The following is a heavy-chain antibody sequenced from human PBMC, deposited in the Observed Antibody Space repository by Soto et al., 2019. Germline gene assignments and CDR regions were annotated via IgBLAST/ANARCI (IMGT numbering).Heavy chain of an antibody. CDR1: GYTFTGYY. Sequence: ASVKVSCKASGYTFTGYYMHWVRQAPGQGLEWMGWINPNSGGTNYAQKFQGWVTTTRDTSISTAYMELSRLRSDDTAVYYCARQSGSSYYFDYWGQGTLVTVSS. CDR2: INPNSGGT. CDR3: ARQSGSSYYFDY. J-gene: IGHJ4*02. V-gene: IGHV1-2*04. D-gene: IGHD1-26*01.